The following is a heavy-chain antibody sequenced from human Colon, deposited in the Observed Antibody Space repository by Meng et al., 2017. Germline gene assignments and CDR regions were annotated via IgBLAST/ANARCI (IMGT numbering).Heavy chain of an antibody. J-gene: IGHJ4*02. CDR2: INPRTGDT. Sequence: HVQLVQAGADVKTPRASVTVSCKASGYTLYIHWVRLRPGEGLEWMGRINPRTGDTKSAQSFQGRVTMTRDTSTTTFSMDLRSLTTDDSAIYFCARESADGGSFDLWGQGTLVTVSS. CDR1: GYTLY. V-gene: IGHV1-2*06. D-gene: IGHD2-15*01. CDR3: ARESADGGSFDL.